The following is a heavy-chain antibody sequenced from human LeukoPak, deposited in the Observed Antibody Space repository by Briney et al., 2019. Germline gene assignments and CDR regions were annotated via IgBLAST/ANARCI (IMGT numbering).Heavy chain of an antibody. Sequence: GASVTVSCKASGYTFTSYYMHWVRQAPGQGLEWMGIINPSGGSTSYPQKFQGRVTMTRDTSTSTVYMELSSLRFEDTAVYYGARVRSLPGFDFIGDAFDIWGQGTMVTVSS. CDR3: ARVRSLPGFDFIGDAFDI. CDR2: INPSGGST. J-gene: IGHJ3*02. CDR1: GYTFTSYY. D-gene: IGHD3-9*01. V-gene: IGHV1-46*01.